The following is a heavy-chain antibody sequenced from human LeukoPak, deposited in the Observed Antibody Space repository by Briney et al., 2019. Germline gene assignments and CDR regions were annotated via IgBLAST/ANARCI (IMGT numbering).Heavy chain of an antibody. V-gene: IGHV3-30*18. CDR3: AKDPRRYGYYYYYGMDV. J-gene: IGHJ6*02. CDR1: GFTFSSYG. D-gene: IGHD1-1*01. CDR2: ISYDGSNK. Sequence: GGSLRLSCAASGFTFSSYGMHWVRQAPGKGLEWVAVISYDGSNKYYADSVKGRFTISRDNSKNTLYLQMNSLRAEDTAVYCCAKDPRRYGYYYYYGMDVWGQGTTVTVSS.